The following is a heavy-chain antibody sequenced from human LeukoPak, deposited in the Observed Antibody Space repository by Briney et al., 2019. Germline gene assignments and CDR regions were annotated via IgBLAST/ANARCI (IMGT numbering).Heavy chain of an antibody. CDR3: ATLDGGTFDY. J-gene: IGHJ4*02. Sequence: GESLKISCKGSGYSFSSYWIGWVRQRPGKGLEWMGIMYPGDSDIRYSPSFQGQVTISADKSTSTAYLQWSSLRASDTAMYYCATLDGGTFDYWGQGTLVTVSS. D-gene: IGHD1-1*01. CDR2: MYPGDSDI. CDR1: GYSFSSYW. V-gene: IGHV5-51*01.